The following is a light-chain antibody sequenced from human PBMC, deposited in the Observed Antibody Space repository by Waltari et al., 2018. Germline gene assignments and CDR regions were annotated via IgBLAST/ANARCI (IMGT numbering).Light chain of an antibody. CDR3: CSFTATHTLL. V-gene: IGLV2-14*03. CDR1: NNDVGASKF. CDR2: DVT. J-gene: IGLJ2*01. Sequence: QSALTQPASVSGSPGQSITISCTGTNNDVGASKFVSWYQQHPGRAPQLMIYDVTERPSGISYRFSGSKSASTASLTISGLLPEDEAIYYCCSFTATHTLLFGGGTTVTVL.